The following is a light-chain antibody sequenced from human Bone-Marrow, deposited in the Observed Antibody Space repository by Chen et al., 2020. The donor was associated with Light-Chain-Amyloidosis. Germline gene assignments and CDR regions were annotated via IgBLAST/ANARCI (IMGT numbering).Light chain of an antibody. CDR2: KAS. V-gene: IGKV1-5*03. Sequence: DIRMTQSPPTLSASVGDRVTITCRASQDIGDWLAWFQQKPGKVPNLLIYKASNLQRGVPSRFTGSGSGTEFTLTIDSLQPDDFALYFCQQYKSYTFTFGQGTQL. CDR3: QQYKSYTFT. CDR1: QDIGDW. J-gene: IGKJ2*01.